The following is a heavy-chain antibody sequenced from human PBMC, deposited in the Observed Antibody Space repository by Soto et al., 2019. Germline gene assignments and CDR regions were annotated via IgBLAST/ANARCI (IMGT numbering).Heavy chain of an antibody. V-gene: IGHV3-7*01. CDR1: GFMFSAYW. J-gene: IGHJ4*02. CDR3: ARDWATLVAGRFFDS. CDR2: IHGDGGKI. Sequence: GGSLRLSCAASGFMFSAYWMSWVRQAPGKGLEWVANIHGDGGKIYYVDSVKGRFTISRDNAKRSLYLQMNSLRAEDTAVYYCARDWATLVAGRFFDSWGQGTPVTVSS. D-gene: IGHD5-12*01.